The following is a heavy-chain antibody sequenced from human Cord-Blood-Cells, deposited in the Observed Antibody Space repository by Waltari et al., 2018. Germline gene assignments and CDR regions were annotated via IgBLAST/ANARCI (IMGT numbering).Heavy chain of an antibody. CDR1: GGSFSGYY. CDR3: ARVDSSSWLNWFDP. CDR2: INHSRST. J-gene: IGHJ5*02. D-gene: IGHD6-13*01. Sequence: QVQLQQWGAGLLKPSETLSLTCAVYGGSFSGYYWSWIRQPPGKGLEWIGEINHSRSTTYSPPLKSRVTISVDTSKNQFSLKLSSVIAADTAVYYCARVDSSSWLNWFDPWGQGTLVTVSS. V-gene: IGHV4-34*01.